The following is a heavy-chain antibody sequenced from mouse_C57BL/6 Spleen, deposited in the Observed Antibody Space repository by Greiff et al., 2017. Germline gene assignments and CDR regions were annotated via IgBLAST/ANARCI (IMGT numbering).Heavy chain of an antibody. V-gene: IGHV1-80*01. CDR3: ARGEILDVYYVDAMDY. CDR2: IYPGDGDT. D-gene: IGHD2-3*01. Sequence: VQLVESGAELVKPGASVKISCNASGYAFSSYWMNWVTQRPGKGLEWIGQIYPGDGDTNYNGKFKGKTTLTADKSSSTAYMQLSSLTSEDSAVYFCARGEILDVYYVDAMDYWGQGTSVTVSS. CDR1: GYAFSSYW. J-gene: IGHJ4*01.